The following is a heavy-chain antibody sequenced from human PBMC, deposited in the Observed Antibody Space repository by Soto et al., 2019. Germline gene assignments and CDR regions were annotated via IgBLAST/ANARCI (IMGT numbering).Heavy chain of an antibody. CDR2: TYYRSKWYN. V-gene: IGHV6-1*01. CDR1: GDSVSSNSAA. D-gene: IGHD2-21*02. Sequence: PSQTLSLTCAISGDSVSSNSAAWNWIRQSPSRGLEWLGRTYYRSKWYNDYAVSVKSRITINPDTSKNQFSLQLNSVTPEDTAVYYCARSLLAYCGGDCYSAFDYWGQGTLVTVSS. J-gene: IGHJ4*02. CDR3: ARSLLAYCGGDCYSAFDY.